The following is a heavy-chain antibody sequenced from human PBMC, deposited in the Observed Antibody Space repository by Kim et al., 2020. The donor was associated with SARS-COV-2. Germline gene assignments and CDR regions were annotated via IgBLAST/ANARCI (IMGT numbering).Heavy chain of an antibody. Sequence: GGSLRLSCAASGFTFSSYAMTWVRQAPGKGLEWVSVISDGGGYTYYADSVKGRFTISRDNSKNTLYLQMNSLRAEDTAVYYCAKLAYSISMMGSQLNYWGQRTLFTISA. CDR1: GFTFSSYA. J-gene: IGHJ4*02. D-gene: IGHD6-13*01. CDR2: ISDGGGYT. V-gene: IGHV3-23*01. CDR3: AKLAYSISMMGSQLNY.